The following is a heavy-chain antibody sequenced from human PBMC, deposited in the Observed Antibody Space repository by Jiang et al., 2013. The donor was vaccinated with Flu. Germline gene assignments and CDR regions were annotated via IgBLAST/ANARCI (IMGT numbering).Heavy chain of an antibody. J-gene: IGHJ4*02. V-gene: IGHV3-23*01. Sequence: GSTSYADSVKGRFSISRDNSKNTLCLEMNSLGAEDTALYYCATSRGSGSYYARYFDYWGQGTLVTVSS. CDR2: GST. CDR3: ATSRGSGSYYARYFDY. D-gene: IGHD3-10*01.